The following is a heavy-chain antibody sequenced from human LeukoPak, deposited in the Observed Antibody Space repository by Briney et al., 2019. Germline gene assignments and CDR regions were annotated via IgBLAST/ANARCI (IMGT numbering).Heavy chain of an antibody. V-gene: IGHV3-74*01. D-gene: IGHD6-19*01. CDR1: GFTFRSHW. J-gene: IGHJ4*02. CDR2: INSDGSST. CDR3: ATSGSAWYGGYFDY. Sequence: PGGSLRLSCAASGFTFRSHWMHWVRQAPGKGLVWVSRINSDGSSTSYADSVKGRFTISRDNAKNTLYLQMNSLRAEDTAVYYCATSGSAWYGGYFDYWGQGTLVTVSS.